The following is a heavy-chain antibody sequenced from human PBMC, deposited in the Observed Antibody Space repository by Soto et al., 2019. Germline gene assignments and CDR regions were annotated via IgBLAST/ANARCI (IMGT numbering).Heavy chain of an antibody. V-gene: IGHV5-10-1*01. CDR2: IDPSESYT. J-gene: IGHJ5*02. D-gene: IGHD2-2*01. Sequence: PLEFLTISCTVSRYSFTRYWICWVRQIPGKGLEWMGRIDPSESYTNYSPSFQGHVTMSADKSISTAYLQWSSLKASDTAMYFCARPGYCTSTKCAWFDPWGQGNLVTVSS. CDR1: RYSFTRYW. CDR3: ARPGYCTSTKCAWFDP.